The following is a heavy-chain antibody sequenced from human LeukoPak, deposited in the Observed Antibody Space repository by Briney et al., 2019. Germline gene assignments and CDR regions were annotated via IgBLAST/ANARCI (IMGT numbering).Heavy chain of an antibody. CDR3: ASTIGATQFDY. V-gene: IGHV3-48*04. Sequence: GGSLRLSCAASGLTFSRYNMDWVRQAPGKGLEWVSYISSSGSTIYYADSVKGRFTISRDNAKNSLYLQMNSLRAEDTAVYYCASTIGATQFDYWGQGTLVTVSS. D-gene: IGHD1-26*01. J-gene: IGHJ4*02. CDR1: GLTFSRYN. CDR2: ISSSGSTI.